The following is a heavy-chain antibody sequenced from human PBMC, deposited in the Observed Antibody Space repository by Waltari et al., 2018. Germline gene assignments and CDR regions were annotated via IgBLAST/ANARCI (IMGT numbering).Heavy chain of an antibody. CDR2: INIDGGYI. Sequence: EVQLVESGGGLVQPGGSLRLSCVASGFTFGDYWMHWVRQPPGKGLEWVSRINIDGGYISYTDSGKGRFTISRDNAKNTLFLQLNSLRAEDTAVYYCARKGGRGYPYGPFYYDHWGQGTLVTVSP. V-gene: IGHV3-74*01. D-gene: IGHD5-18*01. J-gene: IGHJ4*02. CDR3: ARKGGRGYPYGPFYYDH. CDR1: GFTFGDYW.